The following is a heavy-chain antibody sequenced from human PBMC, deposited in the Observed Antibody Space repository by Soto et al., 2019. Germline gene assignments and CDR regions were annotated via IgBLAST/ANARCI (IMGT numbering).Heavy chain of an antibody. J-gene: IGHJ3*02. CDR3: AIDMRVVSTLGAVDI. CDR2: ISYDGSNK. D-gene: IGHD2-15*01. V-gene: IGHV3-30*03. Sequence: QVQRVASGGGVVQPGRSLRLSCAASGFTFSSYGMHWFRQAPGKGLEWVAVISYDGSNKYYADSVKGRFTISRDNSKNTLYLQVNRLRAEDMAVDYCAIDMRVVSTLGAVDIWGQGTMVTVSS. CDR1: GFTFSSYG.